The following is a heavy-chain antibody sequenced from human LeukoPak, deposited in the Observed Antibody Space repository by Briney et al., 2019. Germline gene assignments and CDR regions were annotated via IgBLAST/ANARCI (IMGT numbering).Heavy chain of an antibody. CDR3: AKCAPNYGSVTGLRLDY. Sequence: GGSLRLSCVASGFTFNSYAMTWVRQAPGRGLEWVSVISGSGGNTYYADSMKGRFTISRDNSKNILYLQMNSLRAEDTAVYYCAKCAPNYGSVTGLRLDYWGQGTLVTVSS. J-gene: IGHJ4*02. V-gene: IGHV3-23*01. CDR2: ISGSGGNT. CDR1: GFTFNSYA. D-gene: IGHD3-10*01.